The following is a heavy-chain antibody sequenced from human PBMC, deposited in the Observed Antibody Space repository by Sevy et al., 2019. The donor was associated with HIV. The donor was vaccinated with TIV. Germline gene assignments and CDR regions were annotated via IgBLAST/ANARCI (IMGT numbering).Heavy chain of an antibody. V-gene: IGHV3-7*01. J-gene: IGHJ6*02. CDR1: GFAFSSSW. Sequence: GSLRLSCAASGFAFSSSWMTWVRQAPGKGLEWVANIKQEGSEKYYVDFLKGRFTISRDNAKNSLYLQMNSLRAEDTAVYYCARLCTGFIYYYYYGMDVWGQGTTVTVSS. CDR3: ARLCTGFIYYYYYGMDV. D-gene: IGHD2-2*01. CDR2: IKQEGSEK.